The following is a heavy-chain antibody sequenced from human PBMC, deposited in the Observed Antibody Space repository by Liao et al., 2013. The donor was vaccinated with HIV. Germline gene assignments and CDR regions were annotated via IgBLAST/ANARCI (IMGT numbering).Heavy chain of an antibody. J-gene: IGHJ3*02. CDR2: IYTSGST. CDR1: GGSISSSSYY. CDR3: ARIRVGXRDAFDI. D-gene: IGHD1-26*01. Sequence: QLQLQESGPGLVKPSETLSLTCTVSGGSISSSSYYWGWIRQPPGKGLEWIGSIYTSGSTNYNPSLKSRVTISVDTSKNQFSLKLSSVAAADTAVYYCARIRVGXRDAFDIWGQGTMVAVSS. V-gene: IGHV4-39*07.